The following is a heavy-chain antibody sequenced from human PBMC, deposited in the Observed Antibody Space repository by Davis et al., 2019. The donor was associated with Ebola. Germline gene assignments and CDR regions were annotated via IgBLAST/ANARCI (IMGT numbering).Heavy chain of an antibody. CDR1: GFTFSSYE. D-gene: IGHD6-6*01. J-gene: IGHJ4*02. V-gene: IGHV3-48*03. CDR3: AKALALVVPDY. Sequence: GESLKISCAASGFTFSSYEMNWVRQAPGKGLEWVSYISSSGSTIYYADSVKGRFTISRDNSKNTLYLQMNSLRAEDTAVYYCAKALALVVPDYWGQGTLVTVSS. CDR2: ISSSGSTI.